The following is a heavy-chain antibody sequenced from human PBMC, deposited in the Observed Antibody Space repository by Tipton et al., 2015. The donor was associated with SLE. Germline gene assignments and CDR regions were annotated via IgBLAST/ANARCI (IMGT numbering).Heavy chain of an antibody. CDR3: ARDNFADGMDV. Sequence: LRLSCSVSGGSITGHYWSWIRQPPGKGLEWIGYLYHGGSTSFNPSLRGRVSMSVDTSKNQFSLKLTSVIGADTAVYFCARDNFADGMDVWGQGTTVTVSS. CDR2: LYHGGST. D-gene: IGHD1-20*01. J-gene: IGHJ6*02. CDR1: GGSITGHY. V-gene: IGHV4-59*11.